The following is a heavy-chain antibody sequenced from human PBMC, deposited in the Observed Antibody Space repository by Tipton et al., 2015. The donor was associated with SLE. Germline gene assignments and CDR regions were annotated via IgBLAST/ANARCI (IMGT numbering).Heavy chain of an antibody. J-gene: IGHJ3*02. CDR3: ARDEAAAGPAFDI. V-gene: IGHV4-31*03. CDR2: IYYSGST. Sequence: LRLSCTVSGGSISSGGYYWSWIRQHPGKGLEWIGYIYYSGSTYYNPSLKSRVTISVDTSKNQFSLKLSSVTAADTAVYYCARDEAAAGPAFDIWGQGTMVTVSS. CDR1: GGSISSGGYY. D-gene: IGHD6-13*01.